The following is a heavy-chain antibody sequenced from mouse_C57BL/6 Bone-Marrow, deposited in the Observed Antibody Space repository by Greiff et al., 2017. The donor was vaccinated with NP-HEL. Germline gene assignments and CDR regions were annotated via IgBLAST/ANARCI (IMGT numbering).Heavy chain of an antibody. CDR1: GFTFSDYG. CDR3: ARDITTVAYYFDY. Sequence: EVQLQQSGGDLVKPGGSLKLSCAASGFTFSDYGMHWVRQAPEKGLEWVAYISSGSSTIYYADTVKGRFTISRDNAKNTLFLQMTSLRSEDTAMYYCARDITTVAYYFDYWGQGTTLTVSS. D-gene: IGHD1-1*01. CDR2: ISSGSSTI. V-gene: IGHV5-17*01. J-gene: IGHJ2*01.